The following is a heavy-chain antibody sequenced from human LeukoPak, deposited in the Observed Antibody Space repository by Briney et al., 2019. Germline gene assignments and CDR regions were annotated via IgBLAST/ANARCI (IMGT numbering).Heavy chain of an antibody. CDR3: AKVNWNCGEHS. V-gene: IGHV3-33*06. J-gene: IGHJ4*02. CDR2: IWYDGSNA. Sequence: GGSLRLSCAASGFTFSIYGMHWVRQAPGKGLEWVAIIWYDGSNALYADSVKGRFTISRDNSKNTVYLQMNSLRVDGTAMYYCAKVNWNCGEHSWGQGTLVTVSS. D-gene: IGHD1-7*01. CDR1: GFTFSIYG.